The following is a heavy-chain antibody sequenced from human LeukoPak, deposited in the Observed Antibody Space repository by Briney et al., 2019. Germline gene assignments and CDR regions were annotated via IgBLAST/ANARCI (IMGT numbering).Heavy chain of an antibody. CDR3: GKNRYSGSLSPFDI. D-gene: IGHD1-26*01. V-gene: IGHV3-23*01. CDR2: ISGGGGNT. Sequence: GGSLRLSCAASKFAFSSYAVSWVRQAPGKGLEWVSAISGGGGNTYYADSVKGRFTISRDNSKNTLYLQMNSLRAEDTAVYYCGKNRYSGSLSPFDIWGQGTMVTVSS. J-gene: IGHJ3*02. CDR1: KFAFSSYA.